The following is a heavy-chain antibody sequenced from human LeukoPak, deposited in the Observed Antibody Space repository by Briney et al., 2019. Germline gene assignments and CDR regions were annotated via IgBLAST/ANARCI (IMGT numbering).Heavy chain of an antibody. Sequence: ASVKVSCKASGYTFIRYGISWVRQAPGQGLEWVGWISPYNDNKKFLQKLQGRVTMTTDTSTSTAYMELRSLTSDDTAIYYCAREESIGSYQFLHDYWGQGTLVTVSS. CDR3: AREESIGSYQFLHDY. CDR2: ISPYNDNK. J-gene: IGHJ4*02. CDR1: GYTFIRYG. V-gene: IGHV1-18*01. D-gene: IGHD3-10*01.